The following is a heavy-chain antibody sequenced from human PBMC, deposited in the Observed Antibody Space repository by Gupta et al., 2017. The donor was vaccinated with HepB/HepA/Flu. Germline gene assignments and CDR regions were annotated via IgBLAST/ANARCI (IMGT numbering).Heavy chain of an antibody. J-gene: IGHJ4*02. V-gene: IGHV4-39*01. Sequence: QLDLPVSGPGLEKPSAPLSVTCAGAGGSISSSSHYWGWIRQPPGKGLEWSGSIYYSGSTYYNASLKSRVTISVDTSKNQFSLKLSSVTAADTAVYYCARHGGLQFFLDWGQGTLVTVSS. CDR1: GGSISSSSHY. CDR2: IYYSGST. D-gene: IGHD5-24*01. CDR3: ARHGGLQFFLD.